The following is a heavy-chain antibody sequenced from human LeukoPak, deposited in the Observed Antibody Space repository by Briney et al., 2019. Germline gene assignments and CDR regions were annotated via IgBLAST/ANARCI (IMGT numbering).Heavy chain of an antibody. D-gene: IGHD5-24*01. CDR1: GGSVSSGSYY. J-gene: IGHJ4*02. CDR2: IYYSGST. V-gene: IGHV4-61*01. CDR3: ARDLGGYNFRYFDY. Sequence: SETLSLTCTVSGGSVSSGSYYWSWIRQPPGKGLEWMGYIYYSGSTNYNPSLKSRVTISVDTSKNQFSLKLSSVTAADTAVYYCARDLGGYNFRYFDYWGQGTLVTVSS.